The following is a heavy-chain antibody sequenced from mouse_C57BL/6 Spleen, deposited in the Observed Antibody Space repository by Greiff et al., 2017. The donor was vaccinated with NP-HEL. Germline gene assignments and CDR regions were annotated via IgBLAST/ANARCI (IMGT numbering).Heavy chain of an antibody. J-gene: IGHJ2*01. CDR3: ARSYDYPYFDY. V-gene: IGHV1-69*01. CDR1: GYTFTSYW. CDR2: IDPSDSYT. Sequence: QVQLQQPGAELVMPGASVKLSCKASGYTFTSYWMHWVKQRPGQGLEWIGEIDPSDSYTNYNQKFKGKSTLTVDKSSSTAYMQLSSLTSEDSAVYYCARSYDYPYFDYWGQGTTLTVSS. D-gene: IGHD2-4*01.